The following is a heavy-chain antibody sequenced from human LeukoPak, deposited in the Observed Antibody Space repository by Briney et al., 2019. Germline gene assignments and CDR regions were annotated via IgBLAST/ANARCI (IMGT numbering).Heavy chain of an antibody. J-gene: IGHJ4*02. CDR1: GFTFSSYA. Sequence: GRSLRLSCAASGFTFSSYAMHWVRQAPGKGLERVAVISYDGSNKYYADSVKGRFTISRDNSKNTLYLQMNSLRAEDTAVYYCARAKVVPASFDYWGQGTLVTVSS. CDR2: ISYDGSNK. CDR3: ARAKVVPASFDY. V-gene: IGHV3-30-3*01. D-gene: IGHD2-2*01.